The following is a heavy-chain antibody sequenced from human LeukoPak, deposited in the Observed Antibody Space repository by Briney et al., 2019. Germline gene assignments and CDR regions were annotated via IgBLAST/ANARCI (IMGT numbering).Heavy chain of an antibody. V-gene: IGHV1-8*01. CDR1: GYTFTSYD. CDR2: MNPNSGNT. CDR3: ARGVRFLEWLSSTYYFDY. D-gene: IGHD3-3*01. Sequence: ASVKVSCKASGYTFTSYDINWVRQATGQGLEWMGWMNPNSGNTGYAQKFQGRVTMTRNTSISTAYMELSSLRSEDTAVYYCARGVRFLEWLSSTYYFDYWGQGTLSPSPQ. J-gene: IGHJ4*02.